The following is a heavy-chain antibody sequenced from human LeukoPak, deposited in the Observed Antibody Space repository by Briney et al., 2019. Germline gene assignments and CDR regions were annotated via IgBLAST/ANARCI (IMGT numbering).Heavy chain of an antibody. CDR3: ARDVDTATDQINDY. J-gene: IGHJ4*02. D-gene: IGHD5-18*01. CDR2: VSTYNGNT. Sequence: ASVKVSCKASGYTFTSHGISWVRQAPGQGLEWMGWVSTYNGNTNYVPKYQGRVTMTTDTSTSTAYMEPRSLRSDDTAVYYCARDVDTATDQINDYWGQGTLVTVSS. CDR1: GYTFTSHG. V-gene: IGHV1-18*04.